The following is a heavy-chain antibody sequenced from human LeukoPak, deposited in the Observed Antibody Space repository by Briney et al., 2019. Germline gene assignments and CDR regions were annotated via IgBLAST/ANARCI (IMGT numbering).Heavy chain of an antibody. CDR3: AKKGRNTAMAPFDY. Sequence: GESLRLSCAASGFTFSNYGMHWVRQAPGKGLEWVAVIWYDGSTTYHADSVKGRFTISRDNSANALYLQMNSLGPDDTAVYYCAKKGRNTAMAPFDYWGQGTLVTVSS. CDR2: IWYDGSTT. CDR1: GFTFSNYG. J-gene: IGHJ4*02. D-gene: IGHD5-18*01. V-gene: IGHV3-30*02.